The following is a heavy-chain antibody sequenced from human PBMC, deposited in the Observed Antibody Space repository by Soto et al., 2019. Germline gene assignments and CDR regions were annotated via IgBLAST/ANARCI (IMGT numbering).Heavy chain of an antibody. J-gene: IGHJ4*02. V-gene: IGHV3-30*18. CDR1: GFTFSNYG. D-gene: IGHD4-17*01. Sequence: QVQLVESGGGVVQPGRSLXLSCAASGFTFSNYGMHWVRQAPGKGLEWVAVISYHGSDKYYADSVKGRFTISRDNSKNTLYLQMDSLRAEDTAVYYCAKDHLTTTVTTVGYWGQGTLVTVSS. CDR3: AKDHLTTTVTTVGY. CDR2: ISYHGSDK.